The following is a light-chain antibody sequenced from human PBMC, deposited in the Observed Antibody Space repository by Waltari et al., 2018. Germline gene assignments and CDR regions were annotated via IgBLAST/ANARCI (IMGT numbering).Light chain of an antibody. V-gene: IGLV2-23*02. CDR3: CSYAGLGIYV. CDR1: SSAVGNYDL. Sequence: QSGLTQPASVSGSPGQSIHMSCTGTSSAVGNYDLVSWYQQYPGKAPKLMVYEVTRRSSGVSDRFSGSKSGNTASLTIYGLQSEDEADYYCCSYAGLGIYVFGTGTKVTVL. CDR2: EVT. J-gene: IGLJ1*01.